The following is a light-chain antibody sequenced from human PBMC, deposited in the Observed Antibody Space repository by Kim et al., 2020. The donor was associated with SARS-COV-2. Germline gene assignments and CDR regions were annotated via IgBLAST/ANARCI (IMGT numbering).Light chain of an antibody. Sequence: PDQTVTITCSGDALSKQYSYWYQQKPGQAPVLTIYQDVERPSGIPERFSGSTSGTTVTLTIIAVQAEDEADYYCQSADTSGTSVLFGGGTRLTVL. CDR1: ALSKQY. V-gene: IGLV3-25*03. CDR2: QDV. CDR3: QSADTSGTSVL. J-gene: IGLJ2*01.